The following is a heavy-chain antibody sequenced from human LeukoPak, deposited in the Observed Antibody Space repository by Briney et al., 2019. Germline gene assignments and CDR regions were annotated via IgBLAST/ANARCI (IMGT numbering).Heavy chain of an antibody. CDR3: ASFYDGYEYYYYYMDV. CDR2: IYYSGST. CDR1: GGSISSSSYY. V-gene: IGHV4-39*01. J-gene: IGHJ6*03. Sequence: SETLSLTCTVSGGSISSSSYYWGLIRQPPGKGLEWIGSIYYSGSTYYNPSLKSRVTISVDTSKNQFSLKLSSVTAADTAVYYCASFYDGYEYYYYYMDVWGKGTTVTVSS. D-gene: IGHD3-3*01.